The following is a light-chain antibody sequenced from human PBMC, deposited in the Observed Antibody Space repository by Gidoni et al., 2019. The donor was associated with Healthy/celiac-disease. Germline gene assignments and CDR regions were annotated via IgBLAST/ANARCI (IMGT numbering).Light chain of an antibody. V-gene: IGLV2-11*01. J-gene: IGLJ2*01. CDR1: SSDVGGYNY. Sequence: QSALTQPRSVSGSPGQSVTISCTGTSSDVGGYNYVPWYQQHPGKAPKLMIYDVSKRPSGVPDRFSGSKSGNTASLTISGRQAEDEADYYCCSYAGSYTVVFGGGTKLTVL. CDR2: DVS. CDR3: CSYAGSYTVV.